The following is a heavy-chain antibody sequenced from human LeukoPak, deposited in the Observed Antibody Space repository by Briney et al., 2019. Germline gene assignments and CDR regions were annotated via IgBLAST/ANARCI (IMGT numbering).Heavy chain of an antibody. Sequence: GGSLRLSCAASGLTFNTYSMSWVRQAPGKGLEWVSYISSGSSTIYYADSVKGRFTISRDNAKNSLYLQMNSLRDEDTAVYYCLSGNYYFDYWGQGTLVTVSS. V-gene: IGHV3-48*02. D-gene: IGHD1-26*01. CDR1: GLTFNTYS. J-gene: IGHJ4*02. CDR2: ISSGSSTI. CDR3: LSGNYYFDY.